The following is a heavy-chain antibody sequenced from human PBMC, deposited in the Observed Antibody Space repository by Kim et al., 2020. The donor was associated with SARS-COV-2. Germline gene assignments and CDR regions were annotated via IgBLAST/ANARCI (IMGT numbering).Heavy chain of an antibody. J-gene: IGHJ6*02. D-gene: IGHD6-6*01. V-gene: IGHV3-48*03. CDR2: ISSSGSTI. CDR1: GFTFSSYE. Sequence: GGSLRLSCAASGFTFSSYEMNWVRQAPGKGLEWVSYISSSGSTIYYADSVKGRFTISRDNAKNSLYLQMNSLRAEDTAVYYCARDRTVPRRGSFHGYYYYGMDVWGQGTTVTVSS. CDR3: ARDRTVPRRGSFHGYYYYGMDV.